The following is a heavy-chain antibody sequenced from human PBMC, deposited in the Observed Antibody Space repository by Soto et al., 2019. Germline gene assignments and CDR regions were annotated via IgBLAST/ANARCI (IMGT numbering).Heavy chain of an antibody. CDR1: GFTVSSKN. Sequence: RGGSLSLSCVASGFTVSSKNMRWVRQAPGKGLEWVSVLWSAGNTYYADSVRGRFTISRDSSKNTLYLEMSSLRADETAVYYCAREAPMDVWGQGTTVTVSS. CDR3: AREAPMDV. J-gene: IGHJ6*01. CDR2: LWSAGNT. V-gene: IGHV3-53*01.